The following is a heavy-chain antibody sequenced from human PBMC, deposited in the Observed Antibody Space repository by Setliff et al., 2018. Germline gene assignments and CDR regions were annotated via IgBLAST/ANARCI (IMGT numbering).Heavy chain of an antibody. CDR1: GDSFSDYY. V-gene: IGHV4-59*04. CDR3: RLAHCSNNCEEALDY. Sequence: SETLSLTCAVYGDSFSDYYWSWIRQPPGKGLQWIGYIYHNGNTNFNPSLKSRVTMSVDTSKNQFSLKLNSVTAADTAVYYFRLAHCSNNCEEALDYWSQGTLVTVSS. J-gene: IGHJ4*02. D-gene: IGHD2-2*01. CDR2: IYHNGNT.